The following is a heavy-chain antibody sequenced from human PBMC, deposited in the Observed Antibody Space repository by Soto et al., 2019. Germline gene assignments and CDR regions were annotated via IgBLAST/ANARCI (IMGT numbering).Heavy chain of an antibody. CDR1: GFTFSSYG. D-gene: IGHD6-13*01. Sequence: QVQLVESGGGVVQPGRSLRLSCAASGFTFSSYGMHWVRQAPGKGLGWVAVIWYDGGEKYYADSVKGRFTISRDNSKNTLYLQMNSLSAEDTAVYYCARYVSSRYNNWIDPWGQGTLVTVSS. CDR3: ARYVSSRYNNWIDP. J-gene: IGHJ5*02. CDR2: IWYDGGEK. V-gene: IGHV3-33*01.